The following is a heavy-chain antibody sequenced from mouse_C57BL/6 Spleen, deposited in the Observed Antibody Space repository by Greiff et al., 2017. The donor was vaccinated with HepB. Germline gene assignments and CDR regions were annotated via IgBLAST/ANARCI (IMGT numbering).Heavy chain of an antibody. Sequence: VQLQQSGAELVKPGASVKLSCKASGYTFTSYWMHWVKQRPGQGLEWIGMIHPNSGSTNYNEKFKSKATLTVDKSSSTAYMQLSSLTSEDSAVYYCARRVYYASYFDVWGTGTTVTVSS. CDR1: GYTFTSYW. D-gene: IGHD1-1*01. V-gene: IGHV1-64*01. CDR3: ARRVYYASYFDV. J-gene: IGHJ1*03. CDR2: IHPNSGST.